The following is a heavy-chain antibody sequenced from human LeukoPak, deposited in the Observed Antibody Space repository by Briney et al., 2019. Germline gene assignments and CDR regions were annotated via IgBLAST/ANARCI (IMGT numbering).Heavy chain of an antibody. Sequence: ASVNVSCKASGYTFTGYYMHWVRQAPGQGLEWMGWINPNSGGTNYAQKFQGRVTMTRDTSISTAYMELSRLRSDDTAVYYCARGGRLYCSSTSCYTGFDYWGQGTLVTVSS. CDR2: INPNSGGT. CDR1: GYTFTGYY. CDR3: ARGGRLYCSSTSCYTGFDY. V-gene: IGHV1-2*02. J-gene: IGHJ4*02. D-gene: IGHD2-2*02.